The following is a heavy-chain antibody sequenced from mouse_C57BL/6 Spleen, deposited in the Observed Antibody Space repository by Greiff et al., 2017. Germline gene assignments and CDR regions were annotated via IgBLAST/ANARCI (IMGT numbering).Heavy chain of an antibody. V-gene: IGHV1-7*01. CDR3: ARKVSTTVVEADYYAMDY. D-gene: IGHD1-1*01. J-gene: IGHJ4*01. CDR2: INPSSGYT. Sequence: QVQLQQSGAELAKPGASVKLSCKASGYTFTSYWMHWVKQRPGQGLEWIGYINPSSGYTTYNQKFKDKAPLTADKSSSTAYMQLSSLTYEDSAGYYCARKVSTTVVEADYYAMDYWGQGTSVTVSS. CDR1: GYTFTSYW.